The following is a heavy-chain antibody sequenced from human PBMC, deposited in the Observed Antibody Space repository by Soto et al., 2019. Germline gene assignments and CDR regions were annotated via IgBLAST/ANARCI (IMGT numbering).Heavy chain of an antibody. D-gene: IGHD1-26*01. CDR3: AALTHANLLGGLDP. CDR1: GFTFRKYG. V-gene: IGHV3-33*01. Sequence: GGSLRLSCRASGFTFRKYGMHWVRQAPGKGLEWVAIIWLDGSNQYYADSVKGRFTISRDNSRNTVDLQMNNLRVEDTAVYYCAALTHANLLGGLDPWGQGTLVTVSS. J-gene: IGHJ5*02. CDR2: IWLDGSNQ.